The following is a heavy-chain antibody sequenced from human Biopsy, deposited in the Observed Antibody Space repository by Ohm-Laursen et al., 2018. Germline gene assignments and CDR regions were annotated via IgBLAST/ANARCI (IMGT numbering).Heavy chain of an antibody. J-gene: IGHJ2*01. V-gene: IGHV4-59*01. CDR3: ARDRGYYSDRTVPGYFDL. D-gene: IGHD3-22*01. Sequence: DTLCLTCTVSGDFISSYYWSWIRQPPAKALEGSGYVHYTGNTDYNPSLQSRVTISVDTSKNHFSLRFRSVAPSDTAIYYCARDRGYYSDRTVPGYFDLWGRGTLVTVSS. CDR2: VHYTGNT. CDR1: GDFISSYY.